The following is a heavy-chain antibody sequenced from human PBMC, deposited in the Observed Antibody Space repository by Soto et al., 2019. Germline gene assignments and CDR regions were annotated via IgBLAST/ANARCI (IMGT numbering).Heavy chain of an antibody. V-gene: IGHV4-59*01. D-gene: IGHD1-26*01. Sequence: PSETLSLTCTVSGACRSRYYWSCIRQSPGKGLAGIGYLYNTGSTIYNPSLKSRVTISVDTSKNQFSLKMNSVTAADTAVCYCARVWVGAFDIWGQGTMVT. J-gene: IGHJ3*02. CDR1: GACRSRYY. CDR3: ARVWVGAFDI. CDR2: LYNTGST.